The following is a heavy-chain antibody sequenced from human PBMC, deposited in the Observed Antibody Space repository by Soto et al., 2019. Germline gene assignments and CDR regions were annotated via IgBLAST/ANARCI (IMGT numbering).Heavy chain of an antibody. V-gene: IGHV2-5*02. D-gene: IGHD2-8*02. CDR1: GFSLSTSGVG. Sequence: QITLKESGPTLVKPTQTLTLTCTFSGFSLSTSGVGVGWIRQPPGKALEWLALIYWDDDKRYSPSLKSRLTITKDLSKNQVVLTMTNMDPVDTATYYCAHYFYILVDDAFDIWGQGTRVTVSS. CDR2: IYWDDDK. J-gene: IGHJ3*02. CDR3: AHYFYILVDDAFDI.